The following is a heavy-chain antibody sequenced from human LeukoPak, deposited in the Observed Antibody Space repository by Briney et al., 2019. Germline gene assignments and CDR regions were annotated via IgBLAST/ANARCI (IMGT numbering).Heavy chain of an antibody. V-gene: IGHV3-7*01. CDR2: IKEDGSEK. CDR3: ASGRQLGY. J-gene: IGHJ4*02. Sequence: GESLRLSCAVSGCTFSSYWMSWVRQAPGKGLEWVGNIKEDGSEKYYVDSVKGRFTITRDNARNSLYLQMNSLRAEDTAVYYCASGRQLGYWGQGTLVTVSS. D-gene: IGHD6-13*01. CDR1: GCTFSSYW.